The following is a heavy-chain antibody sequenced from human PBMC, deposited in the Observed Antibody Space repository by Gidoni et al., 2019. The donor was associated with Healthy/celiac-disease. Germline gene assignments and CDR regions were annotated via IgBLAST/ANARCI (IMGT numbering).Heavy chain of an antibody. Sequence: EVQLVESGGGLIQPGGSLRLSCAASGFTVSSNYMSWVRQAPGKGLEWVSVIYSGGSTYYADSVKGRFTISRDNSKNTLYLQMNSLRAEDTAVYYCARGAYRRRYSGYDFASDYWGQGTLVTVSS. CDR3: ARGAYRRRYSGYDFASDY. J-gene: IGHJ4*02. D-gene: IGHD5-12*01. CDR1: GFTVSSNY. V-gene: IGHV3-53*01. CDR2: IYSGGST.